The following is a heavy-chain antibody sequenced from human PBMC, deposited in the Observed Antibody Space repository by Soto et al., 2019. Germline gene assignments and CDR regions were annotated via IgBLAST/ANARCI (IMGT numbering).Heavy chain of an antibody. J-gene: IGHJ6*02. CDR2: ITNTGETI. CDR3: ARDGDRGYDMDV. Sequence: EVQMVESGGGLVQPGGSLRLSCAGSGFTFSTYNMDGVRQAPGKGLEWISYITNTGETIYYVDSVRGRFTISRDNAKNPLFLQMNSLRDEDAAVYYCARDGDRGYDMDVWGQGTTVTVSS. CDR1: GFTFSTYN. V-gene: IGHV3-48*02.